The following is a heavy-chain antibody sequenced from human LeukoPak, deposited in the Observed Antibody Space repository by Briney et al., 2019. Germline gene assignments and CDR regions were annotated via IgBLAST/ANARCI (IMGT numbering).Heavy chain of an antibody. J-gene: IGHJ4*02. CDR3: ARVAYYYDSSGYYREAFDY. CDR1: GGSISSYY. Sequence: ETLSLTCTVSGGSISSYYWSWIRQPAGKGLEWIGRIYTSGSTNYNPSLKSRVTMSVDTSKNQFSLKLSSVTAADTAVYYCARVAYYYDSSGYYREAFDYWGQGTLVTVSS. CDR2: IYTSGST. D-gene: IGHD3-22*01. V-gene: IGHV4-4*07.